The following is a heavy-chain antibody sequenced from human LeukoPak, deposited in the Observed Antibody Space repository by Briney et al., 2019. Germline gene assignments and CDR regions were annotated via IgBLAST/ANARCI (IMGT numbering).Heavy chain of an antibody. D-gene: IGHD4-17*01. CDR3: AKGFAYASYWYFDL. Sequence: GGSLRLSCAASGFTLSNYGMTWVRQAPGKGLEWVSTLSNGGTTTHYADSVKGRFTISGDNSKNTLFLQINRLRGEDTAVYYCAKGFAYASYWYFDLWGRGTLVTVSS. V-gene: IGHV3-23*01. J-gene: IGHJ2*01. CDR1: GFTLSNYG. CDR2: LSNGGTTT.